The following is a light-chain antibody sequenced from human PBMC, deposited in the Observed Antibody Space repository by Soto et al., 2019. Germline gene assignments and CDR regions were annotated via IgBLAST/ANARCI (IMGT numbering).Light chain of an antibody. J-gene: IGKJ1*01. Sequence: EIVLTQSPGTLSLSPGERATLSCRASESVSSIYVAWYQQKPGQAPTLLIYGASTRATGIPDRFSGSGSGTDFTLTIDRLEPEDFAVYYCQQYNNWPSFGQGTKVDIK. CDR1: ESVSSIY. CDR3: QQYNNWPS. V-gene: IGKV3-20*01. CDR2: GAS.